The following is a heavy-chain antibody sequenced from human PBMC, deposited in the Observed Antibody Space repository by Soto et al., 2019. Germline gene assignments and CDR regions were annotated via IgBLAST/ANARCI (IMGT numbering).Heavy chain of an antibody. CDR1: GFTFSDAY. CDR3: AKTVGLGPFGHFTL. CDR2: ISHTSHYM. Sequence: QEQLVESGGGLVKPGGSLRLSCAASGFTFSDAYMSWIRQAPGKGLEGVSYISHTSHYMKYSDSVEGRFTVARDNAKNSLYLHMNRLRAEDTAVYYWAKTVGLGPFGHFTLWGRGNRVIGSS. D-gene: IGHD1-26*01. V-gene: IGHV3-11*05. J-gene: IGHJ2*01.